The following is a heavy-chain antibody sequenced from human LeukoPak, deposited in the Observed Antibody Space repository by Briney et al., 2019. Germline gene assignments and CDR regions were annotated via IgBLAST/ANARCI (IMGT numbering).Heavy chain of an antibody. Sequence: GGSLRLSCAASGFTFSSYSMNWVRQAPGKGLEWASSISSSSSYIYYADSVKGRFTISRDDAKNSLYLQMNSLRDEDTAVYYCARIRGYSGYDSVAYYYYYGMDVWGQGTTVTVSS. CDR3: ARIRGYSGYDSVAYYYYYGMDV. CDR2: ISSSSSYI. V-gene: IGHV3-21*01. CDR1: GFTFSSYS. D-gene: IGHD5-12*01. J-gene: IGHJ6*02.